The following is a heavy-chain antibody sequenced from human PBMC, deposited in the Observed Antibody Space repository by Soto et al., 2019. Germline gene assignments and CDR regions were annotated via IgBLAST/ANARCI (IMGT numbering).Heavy chain of an antibody. V-gene: IGHV2-26*01. Sequence: QVTLKESGPVLVKPTETLTLTCTVSGFSLSNARMGVSWIRQPPGKALEWLAHIFSNDEKSYSTSLKSRLTISKDTSKSQVVLTMTNMDPVDTATYYCARTILHYNGSAVDYWGQGTLVTVSS. CDR1: GFSLSNARMG. CDR2: IFSNDEK. CDR3: ARTILHYNGSAVDY. D-gene: IGHD3-10*01. J-gene: IGHJ4*02.